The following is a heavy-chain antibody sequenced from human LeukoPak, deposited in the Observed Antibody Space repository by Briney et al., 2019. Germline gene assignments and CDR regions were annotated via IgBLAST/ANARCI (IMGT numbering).Heavy chain of an antibody. CDR2: ISYDGSNK. CDR3: ARGEYCSSTSCYSGNWFDP. CDR1: GFTFSSYA. J-gene: IGHJ5*02. D-gene: IGHD2-2*01. Sequence: GRSLRLSCAASGFTFSSYAMHWVRQAPGKGLEWVAVISYDGSNKYYADSVKGRFTISRDNSKNTLYLQMNSLRAEDTAVYYCARGEYCSSTSCYSGNWFDPWGQGTLVTVSS. V-gene: IGHV3-30*01.